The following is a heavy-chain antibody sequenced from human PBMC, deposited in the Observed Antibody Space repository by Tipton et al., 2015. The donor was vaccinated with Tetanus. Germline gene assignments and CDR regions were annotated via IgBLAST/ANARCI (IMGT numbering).Heavy chain of an antibody. CDR1: GGSISSSSYY. V-gene: IGHV4-39*01. Sequence: TLSLTCTVSGGSISSSSYYWGWIRQPPGKGLEWIGSIYYSGSTYYNPSLKSRVTISVDTSKNQFSLKLSSVTAADTAVYYCASDSSWYDYWGQGTLVTVSS. D-gene: IGHD6-13*01. CDR2: IYYSGST. CDR3: ASDSSWYDY. J-gene: IGHJ4*02.